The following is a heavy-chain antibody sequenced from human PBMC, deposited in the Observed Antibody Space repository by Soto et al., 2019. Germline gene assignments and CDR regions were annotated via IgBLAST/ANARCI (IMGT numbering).Heavy chain of an antibody. V-gene: IGHV3-9*01. D-gene: IGHD2-2*01. CDR3: VRTSSY. J-gene: IGHJ4*02. CDR1: GFTFDDYA. Sequence: EVQLVESGGGLVQPGRSLRLSCAASGFTFDDYAMHWVRQAPGKGLEWVSGIFGGGATKYSDSVKGRFTISRDNSKNMLFLQMNSLRAEDTAVYYCVRTSSYWGQGSRVIDSS. CDR2: IFGGGAT.